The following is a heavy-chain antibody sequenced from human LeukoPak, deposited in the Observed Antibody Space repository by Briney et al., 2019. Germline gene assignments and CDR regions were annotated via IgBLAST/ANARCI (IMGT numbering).Heavy chain of an antibody. J-gene: IGHJ4*02. D-gene: IGHD4-17*01. Sequence: SETLSLTCTVSGGSISSSSYYWGWIRQPPGKGLEWIGSIYYSGSTYYNPSLKSRVTISVDTSKNQFSLKLSSVTAADTAVYYCARETSDYGIDYWGQGTLVTVSS. CDR1: GGSISSSSYY. CDR2: IYYSGST. V-gene: IGHV4-39*07. CDR3: ARETSDYGIDY.